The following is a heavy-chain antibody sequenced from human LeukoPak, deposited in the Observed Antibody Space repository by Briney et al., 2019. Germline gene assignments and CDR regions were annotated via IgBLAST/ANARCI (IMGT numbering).Heavy chain of an antibody. CDR2: IYYSGNT. J-gene: IGHJ4*02. CDR3: ASLSLWNFFQY. CDR1: GYSISSGYY. V-gene: IGHV4-38-2*01. D-gene: IGHD1-1*01. Sequence: PSETLSLTCAVSGYSISSGYYWGWIRQPPGKGLEWIGNIYYSGNTNYNPSLKSRVTMSLDTSKNQFSLKLTSVTAADTAVYYCASLSLWNFFQYWGQGTLVPVSS.